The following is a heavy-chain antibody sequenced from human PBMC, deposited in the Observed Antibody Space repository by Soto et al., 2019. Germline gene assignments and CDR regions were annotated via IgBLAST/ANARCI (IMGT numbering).Heavy chain of an antibody. V-gene: IGHV4-61*08. J-gene: IGHJ6*02. Sequence: SDTLSLTCTVSGVSVSSGDYYWSWVRQPPGKGLEWVGYVYYGGSTNYNPSLKTRVTIPADTSNNKFFLRLRSVTAADTAVYYCARDSLVRGLYYYGMDVWGQGTTVTV. D-gene: IGHD3-10*01. CDR2: VYYGGST. CDR3: ARDSLVRGLYYYGMDV. CDR1: GVSVSSGDYY.